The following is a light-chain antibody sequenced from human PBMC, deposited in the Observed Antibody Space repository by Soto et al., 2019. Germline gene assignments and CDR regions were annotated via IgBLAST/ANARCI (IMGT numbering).Light chain of an antibody. J-gene: IGKJ2*01. V-gene: IGKV1-39*01. CDR2: AAS. Sequence: DIQMTQSPSSLSASVGDRVTITCRASQSISNYLSWYQQKPEKAPELLIYAASSLQSGVPSRFSGSGSGTDFALTISSLQPGEFATYYCQQSYKTPYTFGQGTKLEIK. CDR3: QQSYKTPYT. CDR1: QSISNY.